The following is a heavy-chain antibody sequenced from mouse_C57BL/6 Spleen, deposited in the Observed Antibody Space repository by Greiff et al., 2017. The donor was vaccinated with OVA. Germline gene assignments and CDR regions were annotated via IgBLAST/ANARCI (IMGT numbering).Heavy chain of an antibody. J-gene: IGHJ2*01. CDR2: ISSGSSTI. CDR3: VRRVTTRIDY. Sequence: EVMLVESGGGLVKPGGSLKLSCAASGFTFSDYGMHWVRQAPEKGLEWVAYISSGSSTIYYADTVKGRFTISRDNAKNNLFLQKTRLRSEDTAMYYCVRRVTTRIDYCGQDTTLTVSS. D-gene: IGHD2-1*01. V-gene: IGHV5-17*01. CDR1: GFTFSDYG.